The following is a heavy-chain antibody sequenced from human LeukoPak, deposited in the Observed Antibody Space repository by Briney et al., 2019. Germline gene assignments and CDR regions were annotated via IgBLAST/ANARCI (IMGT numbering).Heavy chain of an antibody. V-gene: IGHV3-30*04. Sequence: GGSLRLSCAASGFTFSTYAMHWVRQATGKGLEWLTVISYNGSHQYYSDSVRGRFTISRDNSRNSVFLQINRLRPEDTAVYYCATSIRRITISSWGQGTLVTVSS. CDR1: GFTFSTYA. D-gene: IGHD3-3*01. CDR3: ATSIRRITISS. CDR2: ISYNGSHQ. J-gene: IGHJ4*02.